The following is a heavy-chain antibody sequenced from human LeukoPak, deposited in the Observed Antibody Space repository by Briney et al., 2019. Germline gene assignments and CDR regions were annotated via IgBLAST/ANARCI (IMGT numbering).Heavy chain of an antibody. V-gene: IGHV3-23*01. D-gene: IGHD1-26*01. CDR2: TTGSGGRT. CDR1: GFTFNNYA. J-gene: IGHJ4*02. Sequence: GGSLRLSCAASGFTFNNYAMNWVRQAPGRGLEWVSATTGSGGRTYYADSVKGRFTISRDNSKNTLYLQMNSLRVEDTAIYYCAKEYTGTFSPFPSYFDNWGQGTLVTVSS. CDR3: AKEYTGTFSPFPSYFDN.